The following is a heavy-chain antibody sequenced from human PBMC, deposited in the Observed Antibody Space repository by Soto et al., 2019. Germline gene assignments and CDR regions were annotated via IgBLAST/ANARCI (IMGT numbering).Heavy chain of an antibody. CDR1: GFTFSNYA. Sequence: VQLLESGGDLVQPGGSLRLSCEASGFTFSNYAMSWVRQAPGKGLEWVSVISGSGGSTNYADSAKGRFTISRDNSMDTLYLQMNSLRAEDTAVYYCARVFYYEILTGKSYKRAVWGQGTTVIVSS. CDR2: ISGSGGST. V-gene: IGHV3-23*01. J-gene: IGHJ6*02. CDR3: ARVFYYEILTGKSYKRAV. D-gene: IGHD3-9*01.